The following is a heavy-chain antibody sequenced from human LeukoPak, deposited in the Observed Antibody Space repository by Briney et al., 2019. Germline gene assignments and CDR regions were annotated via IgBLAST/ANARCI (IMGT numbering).Heavy chain of an antibody. J-gene: IGHJ6*03. CDR3: ARDLAYYDFWSGYSGLYMDV. CDR1: GYTFTGYY. CDR2: INPNSGGT. Sequence: ASVKVSCKASGYTFTGYYMHWVRQAPGQGLEWMGWINPNSGGTNYAQKFQSRVTMTRDTSISTAYMELSRLRSDDTAVYYCARDLAYYDFWSGYSGLYMDVWGKGTTVTVSS. V-gene: IGHV1-2*02. D-gene: IGHD3-3*01.